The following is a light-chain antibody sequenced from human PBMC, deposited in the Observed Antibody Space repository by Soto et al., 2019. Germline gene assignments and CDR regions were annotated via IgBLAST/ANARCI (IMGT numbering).Light chain of an antibody. J-gene: IGLJ1*01. Sequence: QSVLTQPPSASGTPGQRGTISCSGNSPNIESNTVNWYQQLPGTAPKLLIYSNNQRPSGVPDRFSGSKSGTSASLAISGLQSEDEADYYCAAWDDSLNAYYVFGTGTKVTV. CDR3: AAWDDSLNAYYV. CDR2: SNN. CDR1: SPNIESNT. V-gene: IGLV1-44*01.